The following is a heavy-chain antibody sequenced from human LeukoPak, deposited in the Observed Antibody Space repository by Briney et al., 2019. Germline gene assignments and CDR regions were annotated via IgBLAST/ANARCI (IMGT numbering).Heavy chain of an antibody. CDR3: ARHRQEGILTGYYSIYYYYYSMDV. CDR2: IYYSGST. V-gene: IGHV4-59*08. CDR1: GGSISSYY. Sequence: PSETPSLTCTVSGGSISSYYWSWIRQPPGKGLEWIGYIYYSGSTNYNPSLKSRVTISVDKSKNQFSLKLSSVTAADTAVYYCARHRQEGILTGYYSIYYYYYSMDVWGQGTTVTVSS. J-gene: IGHJ6*02. D-gene: IGHD3-9*01.